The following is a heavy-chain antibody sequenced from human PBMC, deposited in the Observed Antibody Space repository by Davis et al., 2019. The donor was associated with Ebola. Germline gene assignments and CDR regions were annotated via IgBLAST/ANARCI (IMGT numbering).Heavy chain of an antibody. Sequence: LRLSCAVSGGSISSGGYSWSWIRQPPGKGLEWIGYIYHSGSTYYNPSLKSRVTISVDRSKNQFSLKLSSVTAADTALYHCARQSLDFDYWGQGILVTVSS. CDR2: IYHSGST. V-gene: IGHV4-30-2*01. CDR3: ARQSLDFDY. CDR1: GGSISSGGYS. J-gene: IGHJ4*02.